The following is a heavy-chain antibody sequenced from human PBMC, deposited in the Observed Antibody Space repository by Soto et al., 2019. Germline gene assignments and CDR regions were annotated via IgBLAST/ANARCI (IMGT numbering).Heavy chain of an antibody. V-gene: IGHV1-69*01. CDR3: ASNTVRYNCMDV. CDR1: GGTFSSYV. CDR2: ILVIFGTA. Sequence: QVQLVQSGAEVKKPGSSVKVSCKASGGTFSSYVISWVRQAPGQGLEWMGGILVIFGTANYAQKFQGRVTITADESTSTAYMELSSLSSEDTAVDYCASNTVRYNCMDVWGQGTTGTVSS. J-gene: IGHJ6*02.